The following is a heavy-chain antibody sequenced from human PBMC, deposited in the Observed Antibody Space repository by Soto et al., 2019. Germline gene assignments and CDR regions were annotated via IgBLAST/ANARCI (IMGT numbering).Heavy chain of an antibody. J-gene: IGHJ3*01. V-gene: IGHV4-38-2*01. CDR1: GFFISSGSY. D-gene: IGHD2-15*01. Sequence: LSLTCAVSGFFISSGSYWGWIRKPPGKGLEWIGSIFHGGNTYYNPSLKSRVTISVDTSKNQFSLKLNSVTAADTAVYYCARARWYDAFDVWGQGTVVTVSS. CDR2: IFHGGNT. CDR3: ARARWYDAFDV.